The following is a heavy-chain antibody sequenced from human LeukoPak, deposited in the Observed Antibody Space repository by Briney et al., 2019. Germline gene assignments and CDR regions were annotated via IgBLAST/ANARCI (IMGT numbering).Heavy chain of an antibody. Sequence: PEGSLRLSCAASGFTVSSRYMSWVRQALGKGLEWVSVIHGDGSTYYADSVKGRFTISRDNSKNTLYLQMNSLRAEDTAVYYCARGESSDCTCIDYWGQGTLVSVSS. J-gene: IGHJ4*02. CDR3: ARGESSDCTCIDY. V-gene: IGHV3-53*01. CDR1: GFTVSSRY. D-gene: IGHD2-21*02. CDR2: IHGDGST.